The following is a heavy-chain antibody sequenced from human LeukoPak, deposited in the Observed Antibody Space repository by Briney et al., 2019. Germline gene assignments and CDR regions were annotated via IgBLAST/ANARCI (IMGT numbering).Heavy chain of an antibody. J-gene: IGHJ4*02. Sequence: SETLSLTCAVSGGSISSSNWWSWVRQPPGKGLAWIGEIYHSGNTNYNPSLKSRVTISVDKSKNQFSLKLSSVTAADTAVYYCAKVSYHYYGSGSYVLDYWGQGTLVTVSS. V-gene: IGHV4-4*02. D-gene: IGHD3-10*01. CDR3: AKVSYHYYGSGSYVLDY. CDR2: IYHSGNT. CDR1: GGSISSSNW.